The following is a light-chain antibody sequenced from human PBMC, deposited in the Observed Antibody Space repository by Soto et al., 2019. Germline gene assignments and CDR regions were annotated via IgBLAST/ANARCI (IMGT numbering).Light chain of an antibody. CDR1: QSISVW. V-gene: IGKV1-5*03. Sequence: DIQMTQSPSTLSASVGDRVTITCRASQSISVWLAWYQQKPGKAPNLLIYKASSLESGVPSRFSGSGSGTEFTLTISSLQPDDFATYYCLQYNSYFRTFGQGTKLEIK. J-gene: IGKJ2*01. CDR3: LQYNSYFRT. CDR2: KAS.